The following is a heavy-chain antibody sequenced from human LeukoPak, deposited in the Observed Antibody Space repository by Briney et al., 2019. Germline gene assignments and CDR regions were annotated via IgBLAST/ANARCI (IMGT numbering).Heavy chain of an antibody. CDR3: ARHKMGYYYYGMDV. Sequence: KPSETLSLTCTVSGGSISSSSYYWGWIRQPPGKGLEWIGSIYYSGSTYYNPSLKSRVTISVDTSKNQFSLKLSSVTAADTAVYYCARHKMGYYYYGMDVWGQGTTVTVSS. V-gene: IGHV4-39*01. D-gene: IGHD2-8*01. CDR2: IYYSGST. J-gene: IGHJ6*02. CDR1: GGSISSSSYY.